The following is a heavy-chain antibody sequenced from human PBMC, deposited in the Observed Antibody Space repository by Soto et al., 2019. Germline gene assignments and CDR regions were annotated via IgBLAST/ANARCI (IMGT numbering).Heavy chain of an antibody. CDR3: AREGNASPDAFDI. Sequence: GGSLRLSCAASGFTVSSNYMSWVRQAPGKGLEGVSVIYSGGSTYYADSVKGRFTLSRHNSKNTLYLQMNSLRAEDTAVYYCAREGNASPDAFDIWGQGTMVTVSS. V-gene: IGHV3-53*04. CDR2: IYSGGST. CDR1: GFTVSSNY. D-gene: IGHD2-2*01. J-gene: IGHJ3*02.